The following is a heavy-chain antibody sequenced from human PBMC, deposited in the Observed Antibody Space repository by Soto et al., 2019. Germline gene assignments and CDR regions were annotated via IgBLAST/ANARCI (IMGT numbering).Heavy chain of an antibody. V-gene: IGHV4-4*07. CDR2: IHSGGNT. CDR3: ARISGGPIC. J-gene: IGHJ4*02. CDR1: CGSISGYY. Sequence: PSETLSLTCNLSCGSISGYYWNWFRQPAGGRLEWIGRIHSGGNTDYSPSLRSRLTMSVDTSKNQLSLKLSSVLAADTAVYYCARISGGPICWGQGILVTVSS.